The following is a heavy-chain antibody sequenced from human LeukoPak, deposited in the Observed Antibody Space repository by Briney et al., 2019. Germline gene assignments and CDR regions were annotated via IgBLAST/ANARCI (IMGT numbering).Heavy chain of an antibody. Sequence: PSQTLSLTCTVSGGSISSDIYYWSWIRQHPGEGLEWIGYIHHSGSAYYNPSLKSRVSVSVDTSTNQFSLKLSSVTAADTAVYYCARVSDYYESSAPVAPYYYYGMDVWGQGTTVTVSS. CDR2: IHHSGSA. D-gene: IGHD3-22*01. CDR3: ARVSDYYESSAPVAPYYYYGMDV. V-gene: IGHV4-31*03. J-gene: IGHJ6*02. CDR1: GGSISSDIYY.